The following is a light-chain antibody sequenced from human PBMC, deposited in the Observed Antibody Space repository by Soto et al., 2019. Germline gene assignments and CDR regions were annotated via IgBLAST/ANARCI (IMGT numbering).Light chain of an antibody. CDR2: DAS. CDR3: QQRNSWPPRYT. J-gene: IGKJ2*01. V-gene: IGKV3-11*01. CDR1: QSVGSY. Sequence: EIVLTQSPATLSLSPGERATLSCRASQSVGSYLAWFQQKPGQAPRLLIYDASNRATGIPARFRGSGSGTDFTLTISSLEPEDFAVYYCQQRNSWPPRYTFGQGTKLEIK.